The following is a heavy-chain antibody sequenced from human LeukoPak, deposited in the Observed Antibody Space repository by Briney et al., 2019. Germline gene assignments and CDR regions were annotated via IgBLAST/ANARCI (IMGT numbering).Heavy chain of an antibody. CDR1: GYSFSDYW. CDR3: ARSLADTAMVDY. D-gene: IGHD5-18*01. CDR2: ISPGDSDT. Sequence: GESLKISCKGSGYSFSDYWIVWVRQMPGKGLECMGVISPGDSDTTYSPSFQGQVTISADKSISTAYLQWSSLKASDTAMYYCARSLADTAMVDYWGQGTLVTVSS. J-gene: IGHJ4*02. V-gene: IGHV5-51*01.